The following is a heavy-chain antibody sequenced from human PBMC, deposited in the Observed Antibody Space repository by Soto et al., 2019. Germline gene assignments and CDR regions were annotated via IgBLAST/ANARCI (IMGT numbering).Heavy chain of an antibody. Sequence: QVQLVESGGGVVQPGTSLRVSCVGSGFTFRSYVIHWVRQAPGKGLECVALTSYDGSDQYYGDSVRGRFTISRDNSRNTVDLQMDSLRLEDTALYACARWGSTGGLDVWGQGTLVSVSS. CDR2: TSYDGSDQ. CDR3: ARWGSTGGLDV. D-gene: IGHD3-16*01. CDR1: GFTFRSYV. V-gene: IGHV3-30*19. J-gene: IGHJ4*02.